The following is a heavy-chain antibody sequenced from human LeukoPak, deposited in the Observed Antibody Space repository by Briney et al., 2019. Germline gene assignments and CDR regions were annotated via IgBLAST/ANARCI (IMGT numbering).Heavy chain of an antibody. V-gene: IGHV3-9*01. J-gene: IGHJ4*02. CDR1: GFTFDDYA. D-gene: IGHD2-21*01. Sequence: GGSLRLSCAASGFTFDDYAMHWVRQAPGKGLEWVSGISWNSGSIGYADSVKGRFTISRDNSKNTLYLQMNSLRAEDTAVYYCARDQGDYSFDYWGQGTLVTVSS. CDR3: ARDQGDYSFDY. CDR2: ISWNSGSI.